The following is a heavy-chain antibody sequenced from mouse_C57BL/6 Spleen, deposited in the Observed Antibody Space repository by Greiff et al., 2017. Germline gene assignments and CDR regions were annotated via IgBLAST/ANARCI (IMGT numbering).Heavy chain of an antibody. D-gene: IGHD1-1*01. Sequence: GGGLVQPKGSLKLSCAASGFSFNTYAMNWVRQAPGKGLEWVARIRSKSNNYATYYADSVKDRFTISRDDSENMLYLQMNNLKTEDTAMYYCVRQDDYGSFAYWGQGTLVTVSA. J-gene: IGHJ3*01. V-gene: IGHV10-1*01. CDR3: VRQDDYGSFAY. CDR2: IRSKSNNYAT. CDR1: GFSFNTYA.